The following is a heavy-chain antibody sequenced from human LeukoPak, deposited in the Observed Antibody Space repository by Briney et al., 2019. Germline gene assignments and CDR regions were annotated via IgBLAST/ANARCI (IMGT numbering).Heavy chain of an antibody. CDR2: ISSSST. CDR1: GFTFSSYS. D-gene: IGHD6-6*01. Sequence: GESLKISCAASGFTFSSYSMNWVRQAPGKGLEWVSSISSSSTYADSVKGRFTISRDNAKNTLYLQMNSLRAEDTAVYYCARSEGDSSSWFYYYYYGMDVWGQGTTVTVSS. V-gene: IGHV3-21*01. J-gene: IGHJ6*02. CDR3: ARSEGDSSSWFYYYYYGMDV.